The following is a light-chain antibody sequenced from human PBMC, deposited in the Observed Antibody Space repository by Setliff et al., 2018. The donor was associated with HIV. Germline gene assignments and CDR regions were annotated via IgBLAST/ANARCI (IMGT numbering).Light chain of an antibody. V-gene: IGLV1-51*01. Sequence: QSVLTQPPSVSAAPGQKVTISCSGSSSNIGNNYVPWYQHLPGTAPKLLIYDNTKRPSGILDRFSGSKSGTSATLGITGLQTGDEADYYCGTWDGSLSTVVFGGGTQLTVL. CDR1: SSNIGNNY. CDR3: GTWDGSLSTVV. CDR2: DNT. J-gene: IGLJ2*01.